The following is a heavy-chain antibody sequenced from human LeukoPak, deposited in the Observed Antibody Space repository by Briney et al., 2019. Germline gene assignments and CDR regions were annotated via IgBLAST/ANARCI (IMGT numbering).Heavy chain of an antibody. Sequence: SQTLSLTCAISGDSVSSNSVTWNWIRQSPSRGLEWLGRTYYRSTWYNDYAVSVRGRITVNPDTSKNQFSLHLNPVTPEDTAVYYCARRLTQYDCFDPWGQGILVTVSS. CDR2: TYYRSTWYN. CDR1: GDSVSSNSVT. V-gene: IGHV6-1*01. J-gene: IGHJ5*02. D-gene: IGHD2-2*01. CDR3: ARRLTQYDCFDP.